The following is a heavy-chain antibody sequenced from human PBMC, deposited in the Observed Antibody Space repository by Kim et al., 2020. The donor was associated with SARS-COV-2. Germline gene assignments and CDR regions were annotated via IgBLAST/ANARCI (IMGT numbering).Heavy chain of an antibody. Sequence: EQKFQGRVTITADKSTSTAYMELSSLRSEDTAVYYCARTPDYYGSGSFDYWGQGTLVTVSS. D-gene: IGHD3-10*01. J-gene: IGHJ4*02. V-gene: IGHV1-69*02. CDR3: ARTPDYYGSGSFDY.